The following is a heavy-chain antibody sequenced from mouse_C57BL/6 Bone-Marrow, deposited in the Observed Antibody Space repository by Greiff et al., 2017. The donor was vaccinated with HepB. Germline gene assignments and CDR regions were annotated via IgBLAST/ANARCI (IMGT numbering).Heavy chain of an antibody. J-gene: IGHJ3*01. CDR3: ARGVRWKAWFAY. D-gene: IGHD2-3*01. Sequence: EVKLMESGPVLVKPGASVKMSCKASGYTFTDYYMNWVKQSHGKSLEWIGVINPYNGGTSYNQKFKGKATLTVDKSSSTAYMELNSLTSEDSAVYYCARGVRWKAWFAYWGQGTLVTVSA. V-gene: IGHV1-19*01. CDR1: GYTFTDYY. CDR2: INPYNGGT.